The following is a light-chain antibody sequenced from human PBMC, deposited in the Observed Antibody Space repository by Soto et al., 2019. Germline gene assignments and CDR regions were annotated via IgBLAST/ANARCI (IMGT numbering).Light chain of an antibody. CDR2: GNN. V-gene: IGLV1-44*01. CDR3: AAWDGSLNNVL. Sequence: QSVLTQPPSASGTPGQRVTISCSGNGSIIGTITVNWYRQLPGTAPKLLIYGNNQRPSGVPDRFSGSKSGTSASLAISGLQSEDEAEYYCAAWDGSLNNVLFGGGTKVTVL. J-gene: IGLJ2*01. CDR1: GSIIGTIT.